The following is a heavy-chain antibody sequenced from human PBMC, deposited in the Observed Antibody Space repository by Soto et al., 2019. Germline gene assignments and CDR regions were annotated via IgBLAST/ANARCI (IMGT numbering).Heavy chain of an antibody. V-gene: IGHV3-72*01. CDR3: ARSGNYCPDY. D-gene: IGHD1-7*01. CDR1: GFTFSDHY. Sequence: GGSLRLSCAASGFTFSDHYMDWVRQAPGKGLEWVGRIRNKANSYTTEYAASVKGRFTISRDESKNSLYLQMNGLKTEDTAVYYCARSGNYCPDYWGQGTLVTVSS. J-gene: IGHJ4*02. CDR2: IRNKANSYTT.